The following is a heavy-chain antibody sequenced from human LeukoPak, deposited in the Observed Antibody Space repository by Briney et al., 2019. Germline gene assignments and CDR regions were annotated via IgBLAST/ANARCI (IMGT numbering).Heavy chain of an antibody. CDR2: IYPSGST. J-gene: IGHJ6*03. V-gene: IGHV4-38-2*01. CDR1: GYSISSGYY. Sequence: SETLSLTCAVSGYSISSGYYWGWIRQPPGKGLEWIGSIYPSGSTYYNPSLKSRVTISVDTSKNQLSLKLSPVTAADTAVYYCARQDLVVPAAGYYMDVWGKGTTVTVSS. CDR3: ARQDLVVPAAGYYMDV. D-gene: IGHD2-2*01.